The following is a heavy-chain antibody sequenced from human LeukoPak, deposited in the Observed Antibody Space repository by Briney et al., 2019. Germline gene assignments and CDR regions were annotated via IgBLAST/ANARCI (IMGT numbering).Heavy chain of an antibody. CDR1: GYTFTGYY. Sequence: GASVKVSCKASGYTFTGYYMHWVRQAPGQGLEWMGWINPNSGGTNYAQKFQGRVTMTRDTSISTAYMELSRLRSDDTAVYYCARTDSRRVVVTPFDYWVQGTLATVPS. V-gene: IGHV1-2*02. CDR2: INPNSGGT. J-gene: IGHJ4*02. CDR3: ARTDSRRVVVTPFDY. D-gene: IGHD2-21*02.